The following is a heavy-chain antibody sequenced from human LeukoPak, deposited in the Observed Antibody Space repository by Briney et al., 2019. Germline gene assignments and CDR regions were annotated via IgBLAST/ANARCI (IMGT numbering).Heavy chain of an antibody. CDR2: IYSSGST. CDR3: ARHVYCTNGICSDY. Sequence: SETLSLTCTVSGDTMKNYYWSWIRQSAGKGLEWIGRIYSSGSTNYNPSLKSRVTMSVDTSKNQLSLTLSSVTAADTAVYYCARHVYCTNGICSDYWGQGTLVTVSS. CDR1: GDTMKNYY. V-gene: IGHV4-4*07. J-gene: IGHJ4*02. D-gene: IGHD2-8*01.